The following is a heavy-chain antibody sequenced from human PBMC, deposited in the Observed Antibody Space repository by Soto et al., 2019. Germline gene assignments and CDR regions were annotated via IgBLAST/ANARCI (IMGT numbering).Heavy chain of an antibody. J-gene: IGHJ4*02. CDR2: ISYDGSNK. CDR3: ARERIVVVVAASYFDY. CDR1: GFTFSSYA. Sequence: QVQLVESGGGVVQPGRSLRLSCAASGFTFSSYAMHWVRQAPGKGLEWVAVISYDGSNKYYADSVKGRFTISRDNSKNTLYLQMNGLRAEDTAVYYCARERIVVVVAASYFDYWGQGTLVTVSS. D-gene: IGHD2-15*01. V-gene: IGHV3-30-3*01.